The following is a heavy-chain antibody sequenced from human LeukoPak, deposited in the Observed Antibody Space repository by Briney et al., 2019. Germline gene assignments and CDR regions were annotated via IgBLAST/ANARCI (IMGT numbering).Heavy chain of an antibody. V-gene: IGHV3-74*01. CDR2: INDDGSDT. J-gene: IGHJ3*02. D-gene: IGHD1-26*01. Sequence: GGSLRLSCAASGFTFKLYWMHWVRQVPGKRPVWVSRINDDGSDTIYADSVKGRFTISRDNAKNTLYLQMNSLKAEDTAVYYCASPVAYSGSPNAFDIWAKGQWSPSLQ. CDR3: ASPVAYSGSPNAFDI. CDR1: GFTFKLYW.